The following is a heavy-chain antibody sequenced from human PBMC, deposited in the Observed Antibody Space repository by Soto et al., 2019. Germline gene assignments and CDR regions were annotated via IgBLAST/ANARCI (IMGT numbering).Heavy chain of an antibody. D-gene: IGHD4-17*01. V-gene: IGHV2-5*02. J-gene: IGHJ2*01. Sequence: QITLKESGPTLVKPTQTLTLTCTFSGFSLSTSGVGVGWIRQPPGTALEWLALIYWDDDKRYSPSLKSRLTITKDTSKNQVVLTMTNMDPVDTATYYCAHVSRLTTRYWYFDLWGRGPLVTVSS. CDR1: GFSLSTSGVG. CDR3: AHVSRLTTRYWYFDL. CDR2: IYWDDDK.